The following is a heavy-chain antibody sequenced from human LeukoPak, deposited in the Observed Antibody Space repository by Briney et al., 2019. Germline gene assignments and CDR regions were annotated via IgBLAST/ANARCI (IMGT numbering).Heavy chain of an antibody. J-gene: IGHJ4*02. CDR2: TKEDGSET. CDR1: GFTFGSYW. V-gene: IGHV3-7*01. D-gene: IGHD3-22*01. CDR3: ARDDSTGYLYLDY. Sequence: GGSMRLSCAASGFTFGSYWMSWVRQAPGKGLEWVANTKEDGSETYYVDSVRGRFTISRDNAKNALYLQMNSLRGEDTAVYYCARDDSTGYLYLDYWGQGSLVTVSS.